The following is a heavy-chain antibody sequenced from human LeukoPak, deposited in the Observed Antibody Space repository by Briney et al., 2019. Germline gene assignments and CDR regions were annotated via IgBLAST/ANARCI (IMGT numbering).Heavy chain of an antibody. CDR1: GYTFTSYD. V-gene: IGHV1-8*01. J-gene: IGHJ4*02. CDR2: MNPNSGNT. D-gene: IGHD3-22*01. CDR3: ARGDYYDSSATFDY. Sequence: GASVKVSCKASGYTFTSYDINWVRQATGQGLEWMGWMNPNSGNTGYAQKFQGRVTMTWNTSISTAYMELSSLRSEDTAVYYCARGDYYDSSATFDYWGQGTLVTVSS.